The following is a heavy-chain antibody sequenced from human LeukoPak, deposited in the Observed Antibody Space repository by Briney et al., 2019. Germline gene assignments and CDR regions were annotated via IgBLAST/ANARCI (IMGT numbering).Heavy chain of an antibody. CDR1: GFTFSSYG. Sequence: PGGSLRLSCAASGFTFSSYGMHWVRQAPGKGLEWVAVIWYDGSDKYYADSVKGRFTISRDNSKDTLYLQMNSLRAEDTAVYYCAAAYFGVDQFYYGMDVWGQGTTVTVSS. D-gene: IGHD3-3*01. CDR2: IWYDGSDK. J-gene: IGHJ6*02. CDR3: AAAYFGVDQFYYGMDV. V-gene: IGHV3-33*01.